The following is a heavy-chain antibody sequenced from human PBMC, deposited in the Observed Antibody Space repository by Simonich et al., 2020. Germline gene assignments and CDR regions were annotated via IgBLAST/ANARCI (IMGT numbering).Heavy chain of an antibody. J-gene: IGHJ2*01. V-gene: IGHV4-59*01. D-gene: IGHD6-19*01. CDR2: IYYSGGT. CDR3: ARGISSGWYWYFDL. CDR1: GGSISSYY. Sequence: QVQLQESGPGLVKPSETLSLTCTVSGGSISSYYWRWIRQPPGKGLEWIGYIYYSGGTNYNPPLKSRVTISVDTSKNQFSRKLSAVTAADTAVYYCARGISSGWYWYFDLWGRGTLVTVSS.